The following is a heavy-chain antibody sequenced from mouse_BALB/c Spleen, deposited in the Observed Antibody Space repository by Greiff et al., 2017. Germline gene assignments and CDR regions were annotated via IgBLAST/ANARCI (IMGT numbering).Heavy chain of an antibody. D-gene: IGHD3-1*01. CDR1: GFTFSDYY. J-gene: IGHJ4*01. CDR2: ISDGGSYT. Sequence: EVQLVESGGGLVKPGGSLKLSCAASGFTFSDYYMYWVRQTPEKRLEWVATISDGGSYTYYPDSVKGRFTISRDNAKNNLYLQMSSLKSEDTAMYYCATGYEDAMDYWGQGTSVTVSS. V-gene: IGHV5-4*02. CDR3: ATGYEDAMDY.